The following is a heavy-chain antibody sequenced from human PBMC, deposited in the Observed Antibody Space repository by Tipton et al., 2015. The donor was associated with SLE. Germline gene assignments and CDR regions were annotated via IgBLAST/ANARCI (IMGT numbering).Heavy chain of an antibody. CDR3: ATGSGRYLVDQ. J-gene: IGHJ4*02. CDR1: GGSIRSSSYY. D-gene: IGHD6-13*01. V-gene: IGHV4-39*07. CDR2: IYTTGST. Sequence: TLSLTCTVSGGSIRSSSYYWGWIRQPPGKGLEWIGRIYTTGSTNYNPSLKSRVTMSLDTSKKQFFLNLRSVTAADTAVYYCATGSGRYLVDQWGQGTLVSVSS.